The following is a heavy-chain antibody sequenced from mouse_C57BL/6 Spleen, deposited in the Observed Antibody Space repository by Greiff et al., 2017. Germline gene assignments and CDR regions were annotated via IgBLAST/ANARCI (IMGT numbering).Heavy chain of an antibody. Sequence: QVQLKEPGPGLVAPSQSLSITCTASGYSLTSYAISWVRQPPGKGLEWLGEIWTGGGTNYNSALKSRLSISKDNSKCQVFLKMSSLQTDDTARYYCGRSYNGSSAMDYWGQGTSVTVSS. CDR2: IWTGGGT. CDR3: GRSYNGSSAMDY. D-gene: IGHD6-1*01. CDR1: GYSLTSYA. J-gene: IGHJ4*01. V-gene: IGHV2-9-1*01.